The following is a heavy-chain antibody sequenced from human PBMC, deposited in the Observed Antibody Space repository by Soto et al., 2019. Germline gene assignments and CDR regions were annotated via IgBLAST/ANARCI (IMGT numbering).Heavy chain of an antibody. CDR2: IVVGSGNT. J-gene: IGHJ6*02. CDR1: GFTFTSSA. V-gene: IGHV1-58*01. D-gene: IGHD6-6*01. Sequence: QMQLVQSGPEVKKPGTSVKVSCKASGFTFTSSAVQWVRQARGQRLEWIGWIVVGSGNTNYAQKFQERVTITRDMSTSTAYMELSSLRSEDTAVYYCAADRHSSSSLYYYGMDVWGQGTTVTVSS. CDR3: AADRHSSSSLYYYGMDV.